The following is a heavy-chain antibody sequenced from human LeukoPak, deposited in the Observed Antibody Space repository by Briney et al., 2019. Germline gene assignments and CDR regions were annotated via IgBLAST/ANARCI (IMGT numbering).Heavy chain of an antibody. Sequence: SVKVSCKASGGTFSSHAISWVRQAPGQGLEWMGGIIPIFGTANYAQKFQGRVTITTDESTSTAYMELSSLRAEDTAVYYCARGPGSSDLYYYYMDVWGKGTTVTVSS. CDR3: ARGPGSSDLYYYYMDV. CDR1: GGTFSSHA. J-gene: IGHJ6*03. CDR2: IIPIFGTA. D-gene: IGHD6-6*01. V-gene: IGHV1-69*05.